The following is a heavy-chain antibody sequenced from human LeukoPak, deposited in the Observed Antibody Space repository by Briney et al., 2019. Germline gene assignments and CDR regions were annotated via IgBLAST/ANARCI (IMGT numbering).Heavy chain of an antibody. V-gene: IGHV4-39*07. J-gene: IGHJ4*02. D-gene: IGHD6-25*01. Sequence: SETLSLTCTVSGGSISSSSYYWGWIRQPPGKGLEWIGSIYYSGSTYYNPSLKSRVTISVDTSKNQFSLKLSSVTAVDTAVYYCARVAAGPKDYWGQGTLVTVSS. CDR1: GGSISSSSYY. CDR2: IYYSGST. CDR3: ARVAAGPKDY.